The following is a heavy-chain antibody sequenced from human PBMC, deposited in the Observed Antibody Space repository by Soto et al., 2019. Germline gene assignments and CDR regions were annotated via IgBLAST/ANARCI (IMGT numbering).Heavy chain of an antibody. V-gene: IGHV4-59*01. D-gene: IGHD3-10*01. CDR1: GGSISSYY. J-gene: IGHJ6*02. CDR3: ARNSYGSGSYYDYYYYYGMDV. CDR2: IYYSGST. Sequence: PSATLSLTCTVSGGSISSYYWSWIRQPPGKGLEWIGYIYYSGSTNYNPSLKSRVTISVDTSKNQFSLKLSSVTAADTAVYYCARNSYGSGSYYDYYYYYGMDVWGQGTTVT.